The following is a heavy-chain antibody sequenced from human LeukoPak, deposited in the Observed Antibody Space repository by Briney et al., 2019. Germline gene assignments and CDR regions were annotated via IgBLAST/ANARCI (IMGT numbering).Heavy chain of an antibody. CDR3: ASLRTPGSGNKNRDYYYYMDV. CDR2: IYTSGST. J-gene: IGHJ6*03. V-gene: IGHV4-4*07. D-gene: IGHD3-10*01. CDR1: GGSISSYY. Sequence: PSETLSLTCTVSGGSISSYYWSWIRQPAGKGLEWIGRIYTSGSTNYNPSLKSRVTISVDKSKNQFSLKLSSVTAANTAVYYCASLRTPGSGNKNRDYYYYMDVWGKGTTVTVSS.